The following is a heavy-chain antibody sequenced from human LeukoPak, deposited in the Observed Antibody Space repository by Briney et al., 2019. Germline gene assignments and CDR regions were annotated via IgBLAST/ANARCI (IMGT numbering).Heavy chain of an antibody. CDR3: ATRITMIVVVDY. V-gene: IGHV3-23*01. Sequence: PGGSLRLSCAASGFTFSDYYMSWVRQAPGKGLEWVSAISGSGGSTYYADSVKGRFTISRDNSKNTLYLQMNSLRAEDTAVYYCATRITMIVVVDYWGQGTLVTVSS. J-gene: IGHJ4*02. D-gene: IGHD3-22*01. CDR2: ISGSGGST. CDR1: GFTFSDYY.